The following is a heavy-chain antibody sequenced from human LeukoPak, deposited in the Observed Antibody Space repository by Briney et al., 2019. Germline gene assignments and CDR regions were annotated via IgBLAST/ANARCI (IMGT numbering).Heavy chain of an antibody. J-gene: IGHJ4*02. CDR3: ARLGTIVGFDY. Sequence: PSETLSLTCTVSGGSISSGDYYWSWIRQPPGKGLEWIGYIYYSGSTYYNPSLKSRVTISVDTSKNQFSPKLSSVTAADTAVYYCARLGTIVGFDYWGQGTLVTVSS. CDR1: GGSISSGDYY. V-gene: IGHV4-30-4*01. D-gene: IGHD3-3*01. CDR2: IYYSGST.